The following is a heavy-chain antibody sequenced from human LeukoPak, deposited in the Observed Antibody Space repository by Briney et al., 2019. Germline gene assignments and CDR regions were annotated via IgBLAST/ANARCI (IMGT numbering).Heavy chain of an antibody. J-gene: IGHJ5*02. Sequence: SETLSLTCAVYGGSFSGYYWSWIRQPPGKGLEWIGEINHSGSTNYNPSLKSRVTISVDTSKNQFSLKLSSVTAADTAVYYCARFPSYYDFWSGHSYGWFDPWGQGTLVTVSS. CDR3: ARFPSYYDFWSGHSYGWFDP. CDR2: INHSGST. V-gene: IGHV4-34*01. CDR1: GGSFSGYY. D-gene: IGHD3-3*01.